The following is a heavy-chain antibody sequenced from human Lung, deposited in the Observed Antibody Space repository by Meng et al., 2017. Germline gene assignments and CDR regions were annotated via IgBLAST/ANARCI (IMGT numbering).Heavy chain of an antibody. CDR2: IDPKTGDT. J-gene: IGHJ4*03. V-gene: IGHV1-2*06. CDR1: GYNFPDYY. D-gene: IGHD6-13*01. CDR3: ARDEDISAAGKLVGDC. Sequence: ASVKVSCKPSGYNFPDYYIHWVRRAPGQGLEWMGRIDPKTGDTHYALKLQGRVTMTRDTSISTAYMELSGLRSDDTAVYYCARDEDISAAGKLVGDCWGHGTLVTVSS.